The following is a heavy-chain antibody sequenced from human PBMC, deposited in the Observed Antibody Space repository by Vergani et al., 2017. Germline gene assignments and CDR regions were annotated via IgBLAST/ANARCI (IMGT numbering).Heavy chain of an antibody. V-gene: IGHV2-26*01. Sequence: QVTLKESGPVLVKPTETLTLTCTVSGFSLSNARMGVSWIRQPPGKALEWLAHIFSNDEKSYSTSLKSRLPISKDTSKSQVVLTMTNMDPVDTATYYCARIRYSSSWLDYWGQGTLVIVSA. J-gene: IGHJ4*02. CDR3: ARIRYSSSWLDY. CDR2: IFSNDEK. CDR1: GFSLSNARMG. D-gene: IGHD6-13*01.